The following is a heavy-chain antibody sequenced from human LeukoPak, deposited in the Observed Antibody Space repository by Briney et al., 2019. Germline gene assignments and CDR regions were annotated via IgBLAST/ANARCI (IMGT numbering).Heavy chain of an antibody. J-gene: IGHJ3*02. V-gene: IGHV3-7*01. D-gene: IGHD4-23*01. CDR2: IRQDGSEK. CDR1: GFTFSSYW. CDR3: ARELTTVVTLDAFDI. Sequence: GGSLRLSCAASGFTFSSYWMSWVRQAPGKGLEWVANIRQDGSEKYYVDSVKGRFTISRDNAKNSLYLQMNSLRAEDTAVYYCARELTTVVTLDAFDIWGQGTMVTVSS.